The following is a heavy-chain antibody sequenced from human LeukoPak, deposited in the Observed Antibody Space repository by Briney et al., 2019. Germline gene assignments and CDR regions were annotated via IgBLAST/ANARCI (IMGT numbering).Heavy chain of an antibody. CDR2: INHSGST. V-gene: IGHV4-34*01. CDR1: GGSFSGYY. Sequence: SETLSLTCAVYGGSFSGYYWSWIRQPPGKGLEWIGEINHSGSTIYNPSLKSRVTISVDTSKNQFSLKLSSVTAADTAVYYCARGSDGHRLRKIVVVPAALGGGMDVWGQGTTVTVSS. J-gene: IGHJ6*02. D-gene: IGHD2-2*01. CDR3: ARGSDGHRLRKIVVVPAALGGGMDV.